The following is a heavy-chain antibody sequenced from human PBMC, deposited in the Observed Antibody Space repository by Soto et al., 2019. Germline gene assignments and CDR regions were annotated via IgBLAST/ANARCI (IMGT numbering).Heavy chain of an antibody. CDR3: ATSYGSGYRAFDY. CDR2: VNPILSLS. CDR1: GDTFSFYS. D-gene: IGHD3-10*01. J-gene: IGHJ4*02. V-gene: IGHV1-69*02. Sequence: QVQLVQSGAEVKRPGSLGKVSCKASGDTFSFYSINWVRQAPGLGLEWMGRVNPILSLSNYAQRFQGRVTMTADKSTSTAYMVISSLRSEDTAIYYCATSYGSGYRAFDYWGQGAQVIVSS.